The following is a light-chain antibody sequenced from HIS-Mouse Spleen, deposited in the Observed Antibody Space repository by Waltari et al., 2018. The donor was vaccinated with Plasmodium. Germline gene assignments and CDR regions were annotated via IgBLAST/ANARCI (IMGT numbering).Light chain of an antibody. J-gene: IGKJ3*01. Sequence: EIVMTQSPATLSVSPGERATLSCRASQSVSSNLAWYQQKPGPAPRLLIYGASTRATGMPARFSGSGSGTEFTLTISSLQSEDFAVYYCQQYNNWSFTFGPGTKVDIK. V-gene: IGKV3-15*01. CDR2: GAS. CDR3: QQYNNWSFT. CDR1: QSVSSN.